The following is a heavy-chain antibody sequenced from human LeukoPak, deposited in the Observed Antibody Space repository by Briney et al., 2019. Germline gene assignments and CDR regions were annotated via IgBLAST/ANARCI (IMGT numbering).Heavy chain of an antibody. J-gene: IGHJ6*02. CDR2: IWYDGSNK. Sequence: GGSLRLSCAASGFTFSSSGVHWVRQAPGKGLEWVAVIWYDGSNKYYAESVKGRFTISRDNSKNTLYLQMNSLRAEDTAVYYCARATPDYYGMDVWGQGTTVTVSS. CDR3: ARATPDYYGMDV. V-gene: IGHV3-33*01. CDR1: GFTFSSSG.